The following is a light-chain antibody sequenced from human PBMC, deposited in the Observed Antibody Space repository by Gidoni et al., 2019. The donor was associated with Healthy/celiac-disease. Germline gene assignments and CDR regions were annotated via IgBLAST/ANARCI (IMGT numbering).Light chain of an antibody. V-gene: IGKV3-11*01. CDR2: DAS. CDR1: QSVSSY. J-gene: IGKJ2*01. Sequence: DIALTQSPATLSLSPGERATLSCRASQSVSSYLAWYQQKPGQAPRLLIYDASNRATGIPARFSGSGSGTDFTLTISSLEPEDFAVYYCQQRSNWPRYTFGQGTKLEIK. CDR3: QQRSNWPRYT.